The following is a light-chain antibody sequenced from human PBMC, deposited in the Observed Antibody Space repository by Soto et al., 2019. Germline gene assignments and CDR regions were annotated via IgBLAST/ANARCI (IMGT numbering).Light chain of an antibody. CDR3: QQYNTWPPEDT. Sequence: EIVMTQSPATLSVSPGERATLSCRASQSVRNKLAWYQQKPGQAPRLLIFSASTRATGIPVRFSGSGSGTEFTLTISSLQSADSAVYYCQQYNTWPPEDTFGQGTKLEIK. CDR1: QSVRNK. CDR2: SAS. J-gene: IGKJ2*01. V-gene: IGKV3-15*01.